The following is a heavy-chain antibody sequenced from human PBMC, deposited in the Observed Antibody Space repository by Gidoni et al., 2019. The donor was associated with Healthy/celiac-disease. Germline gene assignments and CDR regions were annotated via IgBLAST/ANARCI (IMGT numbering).Heavy chain of an antibody. V-gene: IGHV1-69*01. CDR1: GGTFSSYA. Sequence: QVQLVQSGAAVKKPGSSVKVSCKASGGTFSSYAISWVRQAPGQGLEWMGGIIPIFGTANYAQKFQGRVTITADESTSTAYMELSSLRSEDTAVYYCATPGRDDSSGYYSAEYFQHWGQGTLVTVSS. J-gene: IGHJ1*01. D-gene: IGHD3-22*01. CDR2: IIPIFGTA. CDR3: ATPGRDDSSGYYSAEYFQH.